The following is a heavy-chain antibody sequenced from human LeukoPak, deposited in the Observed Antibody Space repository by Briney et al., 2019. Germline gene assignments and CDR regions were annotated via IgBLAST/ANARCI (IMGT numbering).Heavy chain of an antibody. V-gene: IGHV4-4*02. CDR3: ARVSGYDWESFYDY. CDR2: IYHSGST. D-gene: IGHD5-12*01. J-gene: IGHJ4*02. CDR1: GGSISSSNW. Sequence: SGTLSLTCAVSGGSISSSNWWSWVRQPPGKGLEWIGEIYHSGSTNYNPSLKSRVTISVDTSKNRFSLKLNSVTAADTAVYYCARVSGYDWESFYDYWGQGTLVTVSS.